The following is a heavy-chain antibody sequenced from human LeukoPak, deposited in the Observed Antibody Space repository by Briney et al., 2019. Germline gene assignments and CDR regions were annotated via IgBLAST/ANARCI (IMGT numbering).Heavy chain of an antibody. J-gene: IGHJ6*02. CDR2: ISPISSTKT. CDR1: GFTFSDFY. D-gene: IGHD1-1*01. Sequence: PGGSLRLSCAASGFTFSDFYMSWIRQAPGRGLERVSYISPISSTKTGYADSVKGRFTISRDNAKNSVYLQMNSLRAEDTAVYYCARGHWGMDVWGQGTTVTVSS. CDR3: ARGHWGMDV. V-gene: IGHV3-11*03.